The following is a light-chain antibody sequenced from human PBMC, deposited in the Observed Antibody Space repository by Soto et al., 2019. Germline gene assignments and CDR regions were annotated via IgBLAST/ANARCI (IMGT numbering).Light chain of an antibody. J-gene: IGKJ5*01. CDR2: AAS. V-gene: IGKV1-9*01. CDR3: QQLNSYPIT. Sequence: IQLTHSPSSLSASLGDRVTITWRASQGISSYLAWYQQKPGKAPKLLIYAASTLQSGVPSRFSGSVSGTDFNLTISSLQTEDFATYYCQQLNSYPITFGQGTRLEIK. CDR1: QGISSY.